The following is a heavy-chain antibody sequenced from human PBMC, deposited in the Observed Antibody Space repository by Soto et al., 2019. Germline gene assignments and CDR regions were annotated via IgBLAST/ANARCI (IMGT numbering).Heavy chain of an antibody. Sequence: SETLSLTCAVYGGSFSGYYWSWIRQPPGKGLEWIGEINHSGSTNYNPSLKSRVTISVGTSRNQFSLKLSSVTAADTAVYYCARGRRTAVTIDYWGQGTLVTVSS. J-gene: IGHJ4*02. CDR1: GGSFSGYY. CDR2: INHSGST. V-gene: IGHV4-34*01. D-gene: IGHD4-17*01. CDR3: ARGRRTAVTIDY.